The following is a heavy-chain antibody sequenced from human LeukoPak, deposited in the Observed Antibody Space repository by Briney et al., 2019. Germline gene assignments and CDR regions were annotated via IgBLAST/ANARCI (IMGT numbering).Heavy chain of an antibody. Sequence: PGGSLSLSCAASGFTFSSYWMSWVRQAPGKGLEWVANIKQDGSEKYYVDSVKGRFTISRDNAKNSLYLQMNSLRAEDTAVYYCARDQNCGGDCYPGAYFDYWGQGTLVTVSS. J-gene: IGHJ4*02. V-gene: IGHV3-7*01. CDR2: IKQDGSEK. CDR3: ARDQNCGGDCYPGAYFDY. D-gene: IGHD2-21*01. CDR1: GFTFSSYW.